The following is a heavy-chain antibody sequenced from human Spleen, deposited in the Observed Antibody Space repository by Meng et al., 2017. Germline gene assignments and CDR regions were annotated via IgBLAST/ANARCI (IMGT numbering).Heavy chain of an antibody. V-gene: IGHV3-69-1*01. CDR3: VRSPRYFGDAMDV. CDR2: AGFRGDI. J-gene: IGHJ6*02. Sequence: GESLKISCAASGFTVSHNYMSWVRQAPGLGLQWVSSAGFRGDIYYTDSVKGRFTISRDSAKTSLHLQMNSLRVEDTAVYYCVRSPRYFGDAMDVWGHGTTVTVSS. D-gene: IGHD3-9*01. CDR1: GFTVSHNY.